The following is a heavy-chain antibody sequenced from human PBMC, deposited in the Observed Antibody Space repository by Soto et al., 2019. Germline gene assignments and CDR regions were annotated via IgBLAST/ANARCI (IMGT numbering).Heavy chain of an antibody. Sequence: GGSLRLSCVGSGFTFSSNWMTWVRQAPGKGLEWVGNIRQDGSEKNYVGSVKGRFTISRDNAKNSLYLQMNSLRAEDTAVYYCAREIVVARGASYFDYWGPGTLVTVSS. D-gene: IGHD2-2*01. CDR1: GFTFSSNW. CDR2: IRQDGSEK. CDR3: AREIVVARGASYFDY. V-gene: IGHV3-7*04. J-gene: IGHJ4*02.